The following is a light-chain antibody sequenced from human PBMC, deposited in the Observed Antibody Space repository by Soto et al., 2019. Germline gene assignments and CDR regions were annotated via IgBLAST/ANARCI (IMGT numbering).Light chain of an antibody. Sequence: QSVLTQPPSASGTPGQRVTLSYSGSRSDIGSNYVYWYQHLPGMAPKLLIYRNDQRPSGVPDRISGSRSGTSASLAIIGLRSEDEADYYCASWDDTLSVPIFGGGNK. V-gene: IGLV1-47*01. J-gene: IGLJ2*01. CDR1: RSDIGSNY. CDR2: RND. CDR3: ASWDDTLSVPI.